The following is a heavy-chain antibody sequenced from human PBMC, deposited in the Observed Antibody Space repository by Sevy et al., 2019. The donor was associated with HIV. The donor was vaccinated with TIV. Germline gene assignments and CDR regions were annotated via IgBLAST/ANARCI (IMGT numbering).Heavy chain of an antibody. CDR1: GYSISSGYY. D-gene: IGHD3-22*01. J-gene: IGHJ4*02. Sequence: SETLSLTCAVSGYSISSGYYWGWIRQPPGKGLEWSGSIYHSGSTYYNPSLKSRVTISVDTSKNQFSLKLSSVTAADTAVYYCARDKDDSSGYEPLAFDYWGQGTLVTVSS. V-gene: IGHV4-38-2*02. CDR2: IYHSGST. CDR3: ARDKDDSSGYEPLAFDY.